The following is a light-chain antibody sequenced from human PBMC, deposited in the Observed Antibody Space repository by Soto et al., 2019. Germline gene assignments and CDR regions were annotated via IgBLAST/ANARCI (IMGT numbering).Light chain of an antibody. CDR1: QSLLYSPHNKNY. CDR3: QQYYDAPQT. CDR2: WAS. V-gene: IGKV4-1*01. Sequence: DIVMTQSPDSLAVSLGERATIDCKSSQSLLYSPHNKNYLAWYQQKPGQPPKLLIYWASTRESGVPDRFTGSGSGTDFTITIRSLQAEDVAVYYGQQYYDAPQTFGRGTKVELK. J-gene: IGKJ1*01.